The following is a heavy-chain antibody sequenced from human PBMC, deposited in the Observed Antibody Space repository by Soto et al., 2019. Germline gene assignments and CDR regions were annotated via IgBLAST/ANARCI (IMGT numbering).Heavy chain of an antibody. V-gene: IGHV3-11*01. CDR1: GFTFSDYY. Sequence: QVQLVESGGGLVKPGGSLRLSCAASGFTFSDYYMSWIRQAPGNGLEWVSYISSSGSTIYYVDSVKGRFSISRDNAKNSLYLQMNSRGAEDTAVYYCTRDKGSRHLDYYYDYMDVWGKGTTVTVSS. D-gene: IGHD3-10*01. CDR3: TRDKGSRHLDYYYDYMDV. CDR2: ISSSGSTI. J-gene: IGHJ6*03.